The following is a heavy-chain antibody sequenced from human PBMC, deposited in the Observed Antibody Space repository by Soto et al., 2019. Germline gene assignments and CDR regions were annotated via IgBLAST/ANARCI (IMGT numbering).Heavy chain of an antibody. CDR1: GFTFGDYA. V-gene: IGHV3-49*03. D-gene: IGHD1-26*01. Sequence: GGSLRLSCTTSGFTFGDYAMSWFRQAPGRGLEWVGFIRSKAYGGTTEYAASVKGRFTFSRDDSKSIAYLQMNSLKTEDTAVYYCTRGREWELLLSHYWGQGTLVTVSS. CDR2: IRSKAYGGTT. CDR3: TRGREWELLLSHY. J-gene: IGHJ4*02.